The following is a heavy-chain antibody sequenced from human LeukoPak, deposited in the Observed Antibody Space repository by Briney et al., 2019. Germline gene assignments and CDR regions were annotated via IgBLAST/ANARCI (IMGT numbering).Heavy chain of an antibody. D-gene: IGHD2-15*01. CDR2: IKQDGSET. CDR3: ARGPLGYCSTGSCPFDC. CDR1: GFTFSSYS. J-gene: IGHJ4*02. V-gene: IGHV3-7*01. Sequence: PGGSLRLSCAASGFTFSSYSMNWVRQAPGKGLEWVANIKQDGSETYYVDSVKGRFTISRDNAKNSLYLQMNSLRAEDTAVYYCARGPLGYCSTGSCPFDCWGQGTLVTVSS.